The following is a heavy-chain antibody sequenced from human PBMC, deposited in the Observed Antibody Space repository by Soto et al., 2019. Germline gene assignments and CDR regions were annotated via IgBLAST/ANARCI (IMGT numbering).Heavy chain of an antibody. Sequence: QVQLVESGGGVVQPGRSLRLSCAASGFTFSSYGMHWVRQAPGKGLEWVAVIWYDGSNKYYADSVKGRFTISRDNSKNTLYLQMKSLRAEDTAVYYCARDQDSSAPYYMDVWGKGTTVTVSS. CDR2: IWYDGSNK. D-gene: IGHD6-19*01. CDR3: ARDQDSSAPYYMDV. V-gene: IGHV3-33*01. CDR1: GFTFSSYG. J-gene: IGHJ6*03.